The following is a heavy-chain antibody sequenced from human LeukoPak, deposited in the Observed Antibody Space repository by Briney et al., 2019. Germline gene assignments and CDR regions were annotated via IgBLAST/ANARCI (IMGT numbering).Heavy chain of an antibody. CDR3: AKAPVDCSGGSCYSYYFDY. CDR2: ISGSGGST. D-gene: IGHD2-15*01. Sequence: GGSLRLSCAASGFTFSSYAMSWVRQAPGKGLEWVLAISGSGGSTYYADSVKGRFTISRDNSKNTLYLQMNSLRAEDTAVYYCAKAPVDCSGGSCYSYYFDYWGQGTLVTVSS. J-gene: IGHJ4*02. V-gene: IGHV3-23*01. CDR1: GFTFSSYA.